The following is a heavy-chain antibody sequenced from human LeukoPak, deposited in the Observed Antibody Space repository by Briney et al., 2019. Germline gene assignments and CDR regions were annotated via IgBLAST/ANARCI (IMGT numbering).Heavy chain of an antibody. J-gene: IGHJ3*02. CDR2: FDPEDGET. Sequence: GASVKVSCKVSGYTLTELSMHWVRQAPGKGLEWMGGFDPEDGETIYAQKFQSSVTMTADTSPDTASVEVSSVRCEDTAVYYCATARWGGIAVSHEARALDAFDIWGQGKMVSVSS. CDR3: ATARWGGIAVSHEARALDAFDI. CDR1: GYTLTELS. V-gene: IGHV1-24*01. D-gene: IGHD6-19*01.